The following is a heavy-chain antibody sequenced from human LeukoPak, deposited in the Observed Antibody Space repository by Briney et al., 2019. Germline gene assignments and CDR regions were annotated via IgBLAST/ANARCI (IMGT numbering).Heavy chain of an antibody. Sequence: SETLSLTCAVYGGSFSGYYWSWLRQPAGKGLEWIGRIYSSGNTNYNPSLKSRVTLSVDTSKNQFSLKLTSVTAADTAIYYCARDHGVTTALNWFDPWGQGTLVTVSS. J-gene: IGHJ5*02. CDR1: GGSFSGYY. V-gene: IGHV4-4*07. CDR2: IYSSGNT. D-gene: IGHD3-22*01. CDR3: ARDHGVTTALNWFDP.